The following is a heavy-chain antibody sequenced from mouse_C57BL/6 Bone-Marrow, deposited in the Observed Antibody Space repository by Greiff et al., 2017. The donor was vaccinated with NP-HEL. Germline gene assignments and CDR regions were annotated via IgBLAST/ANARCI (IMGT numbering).Heavy chain of an antibody. V-gene: IGHV1-61*01. D-gene: IGHD1-1*01. CDR3: ARDFIITTVVAHWYFDV. CDR2: IYPSDSET. CDR1: GYTFTSYW. Sequence: VQLQQPGAELVRPGSSVKLSCKASGYTFTSYWMDWVKQRPGQGLEWIGNIYPSDSETHYNQKFKDKATLTVDKSSSTAYMQLSSLTSEDSAVYFCARDFIITTVVAHWYFDVWGTGTTVTVSS. J-gene: IGHJ1*03.